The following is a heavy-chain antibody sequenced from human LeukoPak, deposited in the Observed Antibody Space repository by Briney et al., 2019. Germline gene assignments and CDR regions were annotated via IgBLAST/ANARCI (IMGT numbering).Heavy chain of an antibody. Sequence: GGSLRLSCAASGFTFSNYWMHWVRQAPGKGLVWVSRIMGDGSHTIYADSVKCRFTISRDNAKNTLYLQMKSLRAEDTAVYYCVRDWDHFDFDSWGLGTLVTVSS. V-gene: IGHV3-74*01. CDR2: IMGDGSHT. D-gene: IGHD3-9*01. J-gene: IGHJ5*01. CDR1: GFTFSNYW. CDR3: VRDWDHFDFDS.